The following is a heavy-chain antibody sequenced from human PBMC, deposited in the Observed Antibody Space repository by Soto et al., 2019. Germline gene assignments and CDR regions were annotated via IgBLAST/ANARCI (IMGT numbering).Heavy chain of an antibody. CDR3: AKDPLTMIVVVITGYFDY. CDR1: GFTFSSYA. V-gene: IGHV3-23*01. D-gene: IGHD3-22*01. J-gene: IGHJ4*02. Sequence: EVQLLESGGGLVQPGGSLRLSCAASGFTFSSYAMSWVRQAPGKELEWVSAISGSGGSTYYADSVKGRFTISRDNSKNTLYLQMNSLRAEDTAVYYCAKDPLTMIVVVITGYFDYWGQGTLVTVSS. CDR2: ISGSGGST.